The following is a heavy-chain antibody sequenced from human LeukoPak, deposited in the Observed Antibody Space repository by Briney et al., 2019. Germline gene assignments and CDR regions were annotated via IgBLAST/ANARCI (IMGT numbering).Heavy chain of an antibody. D-gene: IGHD3-9*01. CDR1: GGTFSSYA. Sequence: GASVKVSCKASGGTFSSYAISWVRQAPGQGLEWMGGIIPIFGTANYAQKFQGRVTITADDSTSTAYMELSSLRSEDTAVYYCARAGGCFDWFLPKYNWFDPWGQGTLVTVSS. CDR3: ARAGGCFDWFLPKYNWFDP. J-gene: IGHJ5*02. V-gene: IGHV1-69*13. CDR2: IIPIFGTA.